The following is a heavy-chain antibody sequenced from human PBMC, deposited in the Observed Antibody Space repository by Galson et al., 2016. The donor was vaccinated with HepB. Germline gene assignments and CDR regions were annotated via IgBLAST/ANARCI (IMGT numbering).Heavy chain of an antibody. J-gene: IGHJ4*02. CDR2: ISWNSGSW. CDR1: GITFDDYA. D-gene: IGHD1-26*01. Sequence: SLRLSCAASGITFDDYALHWVRQAPGKGMEWVSGISWNSGSWGYGGSVKGRFTISRDNAKNLLYLQMNSLRPGDTALYYCAAYRGRVGVTPLLFYFDFWGRGTLVAVSS. V-gene: IGHV3-9*01. CDR3: AAYRGRVGVTPLLFYFDF.